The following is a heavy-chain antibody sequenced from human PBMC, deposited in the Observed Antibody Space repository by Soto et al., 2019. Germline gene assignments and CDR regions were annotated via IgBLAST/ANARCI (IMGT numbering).Heavy chain of an antibody. CDR2: ISYDGSNK. V-gene: IGHV3-30-3*01. Sequence: PGGSLRLSCAASGFTXSSYAMHWVRQAPGKGLEWVAVISYDGSNKYYADSVKGRFTISRDNSKNTLYLQMNSLRAEDTAVYYCASTGSYYPPTTFAYRGQGTLVTVSP. CDR3: ASTGSYYPPTTFAY. J-gene: IGHJ4*02. CDR1: GFTXSSYA. D-gene: IGHD1-26*01.